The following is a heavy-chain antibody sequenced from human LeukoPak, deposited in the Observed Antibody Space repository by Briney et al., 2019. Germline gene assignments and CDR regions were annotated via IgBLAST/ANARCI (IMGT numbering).Heavy chain of an antibody. D-gene: IGHD2-2*01. CDR2: IIPIFGTA. V-gene: IGHV1-69*01. Sequence: SVKVSCKASGGTFSSYAISWVRQAPGQGLEWMGGIIPIFGTANYAQKFQGRVTITADESTSTAYMELSSLRSEDTAVYYCARDQCSSTSCPYYYYGMDVWGKGTTVTVSS. CDR1: GGTFSSYA. J-gene: IGHJ6*04. CDR3: ARDQCSSTSCPYYYYGMDV.